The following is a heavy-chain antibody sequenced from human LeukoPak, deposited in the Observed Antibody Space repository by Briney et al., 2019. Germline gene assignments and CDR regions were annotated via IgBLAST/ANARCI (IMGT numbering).Heavy chain of an antibody. J-gene: IGHJ5*02. V-gene: IGHV4-34*01. Sequence: PSETLSLTCAVYGGSFSGYYWSWIRQPPGKGLEWIGEINHSGSTNYNPSLKSRVTISVDTSKNQFSLKLSSVTAADTAVYYRARADYCSSTSCYNPPYNWFDPWGQGTLVTVSS. CDR3: ARADYCSSTSCYNPPYNWFDP. CDR1: GGSFSGYY. CDR2: INHSGST. D-gene: IGHD2-2*02.